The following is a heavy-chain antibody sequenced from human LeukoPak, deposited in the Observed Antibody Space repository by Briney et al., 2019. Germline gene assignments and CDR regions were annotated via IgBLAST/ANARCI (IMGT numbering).Heavy chain of an antibody. CDR1: GGSFSGYY. D-gene: IGHD5-12*01. Sequence: SKTLSLTCAVYGGSFSGYYWSWIRQPPGKGLEWIGEINHSGSTNYNPSLKSRVTISVDTSKNQFSLKLSSVTAADTAVYYCARVAGGYSGYDYPGGDYWGQGTLVTVSS. CDR2: INHSGST. J-gene: IGHJ4*02. CDR3: ARVAGGYSGYDYPGGDY. V-gene: IGHV4-34*01.